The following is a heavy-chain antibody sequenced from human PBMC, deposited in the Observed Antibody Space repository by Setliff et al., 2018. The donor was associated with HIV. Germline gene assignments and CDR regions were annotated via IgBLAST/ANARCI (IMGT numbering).Heavy chain of an antibody. Sequence: SETLSLTCTVSGGSVGSGSYYWSWVRQPPGKGLEWIGHINTSGSTKYNPSLKSRVTMSVDTSKNQLSLKLRSVTAADTAVHYCASEAWTSYRSSSGYYYYYMDVWGKGTTVTVSS. CDR2: INTSGST. V-gene: IGHV4-61*01. CDR1: GGSVGSGSYY. D-gene: IGHD6-6*01. CDR3: ASEAWTSYRSSSGYYYYYMDV. J-gene: IGHJ6*03.